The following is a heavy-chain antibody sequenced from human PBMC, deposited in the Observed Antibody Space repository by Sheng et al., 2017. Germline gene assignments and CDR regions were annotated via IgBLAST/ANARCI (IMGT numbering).Heavy chain of an antibody. D-gene: IGHD6-19*01. CDR3: ARDWARIAVAGYTTAYGMDV. V-gene: IGHV3-48*03. CDR2: ISSSGSTI. J-gene: IGHJ6*02. Sequence: EVQLLESGGGLVQPGGSLRLSCAASGFTFSIYAMSWVRQAPGKGLEWVSYISSSGSTIYYADSVKGRFTISRDNAKNSLYLQMNSLRAEDTAVYYCARDWARIAVAGYTTAYGMDVWGQGTTVTVSS. CDR1: GFTFSIYA.